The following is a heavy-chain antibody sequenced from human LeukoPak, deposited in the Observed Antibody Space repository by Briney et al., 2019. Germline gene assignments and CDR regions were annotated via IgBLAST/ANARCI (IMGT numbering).Heavy chain of an antibody. CDR2: IKQDGSEK. D-gene: IGHD1-26*01. Sequence: GGSLRLSCAASGFTFSSYWMSWVRQAPGKGLEWVANIKQDGSEKYYVDSVKGRFTISRDNAKNSLYLQMNSLRAEDTAVYYCARDAEWELTMPHYFDYWGQGTLVTVSS. V-gene: IGHV3-7*01. J-gene: IGHJ4*02. CDR3: ARDAEWELTMPHYFDY. CDR1: GFTFSSYW.